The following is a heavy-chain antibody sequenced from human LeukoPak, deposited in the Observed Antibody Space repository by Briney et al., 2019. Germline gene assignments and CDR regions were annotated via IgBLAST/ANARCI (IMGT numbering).Heavy chain of an antibody. CDR3: AREGYRNYFDY. CDR1: GGSINY. Sequence: SETLSLTCTVSGGSINYWSWIRQPAGKGLEWIGRIYTSGSTNYSPSLKSRVTISVDTSKNQFSLKLSSVTAADTAVYYCAREGYRNYFDYWGQGTLVTVSS. V-gene: IGHV4-4*07. D-gene: IGHD6-13*01. J-gene: IGHJ4*02. CDR2: IYTSGST.